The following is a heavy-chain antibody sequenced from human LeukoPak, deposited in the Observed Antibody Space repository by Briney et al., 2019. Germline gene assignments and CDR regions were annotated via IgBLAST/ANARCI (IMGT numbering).Heavy chain of an antibody. J-gene: IGHJ4*02. CDR2: ISYDGSNK. V-gene: IGHV3-33*06. CDR1: GFTFSSYG. D-gene: IGHD1-26*01. CDR3: AKDDGGSSYFDY. Sequence: GGSLRLSCAASGFTFSSYGMHWVRQAPGKGLEGVAVISYDGSNKYYADSVKGRFTISRDNSKKTLYLQMNSLRAEDTAVYYCAKDDGGSSYFDYWGQGTLVTVSS.